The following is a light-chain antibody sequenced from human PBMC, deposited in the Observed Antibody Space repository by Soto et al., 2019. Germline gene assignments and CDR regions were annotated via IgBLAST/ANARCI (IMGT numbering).Light chain of an antibody. CDR2: GAS. Sequence: EIVMTQYPATLSVSPGERATLSCRASQSVSSNLAWYQQKPGQAPRLLIYGASTRATGIPARFSGSGSGTEFTLTISSLQSEDFPVYYCQQYNNWPGTFGQGTKVDIK. CDR1: QSVSSN. CDR3: QQYNNWPGT. J-gene: IGKJ1*01. V-gene: IGKV3-15*01.